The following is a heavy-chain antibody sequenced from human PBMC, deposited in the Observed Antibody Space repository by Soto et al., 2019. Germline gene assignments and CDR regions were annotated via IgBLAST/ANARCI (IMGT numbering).Heavy chain of an antibody. CDR1: GGSISSYY. J-gene: IGHJ6*02. Sequence: SETLSLTCTVSGGSISSYYWSWIRQPPGKGLEWIGYIYYSGSTNYNPSLKSRVTISVDTSKNQFSLKLSSVTAADTAVYYCASSNIAAAGFYYYALDVWGRGTTVTVSS. D-gene: IGHD6-13*01. V-gene: IGHV4-59*01. CDR3: ASSNIAAAGFYYYALDV. CDR2: IYYSGST.